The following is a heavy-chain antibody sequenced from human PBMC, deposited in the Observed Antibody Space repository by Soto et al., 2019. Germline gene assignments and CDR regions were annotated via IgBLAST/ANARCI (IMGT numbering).Heavy chain of an antibody. D-gene: IGHD2-2*01. CDR2: INAGNGNT. CDR3: ARDDRIVVVPAAXVDV. J-gene: IGHJ6*01. CDR1: GYTFTSYA. V-gene: IGHV1-3*01. Sequence: ASVKVSCKASGYTFTSYAMHWVRQAPGQRLEWMGWINAGNGNTKYSQKFQGRVTITRDTSASTAYMELSSLRSEDTAVYYCARDDRIVVVPAAXVDVWGQGTTVTVSS.